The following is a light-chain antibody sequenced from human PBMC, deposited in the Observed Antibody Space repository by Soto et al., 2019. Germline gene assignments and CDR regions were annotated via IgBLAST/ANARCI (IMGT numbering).Light chain of an antibody. V-gene: IGLV1-51*01. J-gene: IGLJ3*02. CDR2: DNN. CDR3: GTWDNSLSALNWV. Sequence: QSVLTQPPSVSAAPGQKVTISCSGSYSNIGNNYVSWFQQLPGTAPKLLIYDNNKRPSGIPDRFSASKSGTSATLAITGLQTWDEADYYCGTWDNSLSALNWVFGGGTKLTVL. CDR1: YSNIGNNY.